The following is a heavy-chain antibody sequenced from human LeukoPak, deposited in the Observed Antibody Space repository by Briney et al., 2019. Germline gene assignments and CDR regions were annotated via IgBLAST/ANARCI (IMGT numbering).Heavy chain of an antibody. CDR2: INHSGST. Sequence: SETLSLTCAVYGGSFSGYYWSWIRQPPGKGLEWIGEINHSGSTNYNPSLKSRVTISVDTSKNQFSLKLSSVTAADMAVYYCARGRAAAGRLDYWGQGTLVTVSS. J-gene: IGHJ4*02. CDR1: GGSFSGYY. CDR3: ARGRAAAGRLDY. D-gene: IGHD6-13*01. V-gene: IGHV4-34*01.